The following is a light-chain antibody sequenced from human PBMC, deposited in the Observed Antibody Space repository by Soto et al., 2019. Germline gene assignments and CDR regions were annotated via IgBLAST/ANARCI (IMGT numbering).Light chain of an antibody. V-gene: IGKV1-5*01. Sequence: DVQMTQSPSTLAASVGDRVTITCRASENIKNWLAWYQQTPGKAPKVLISDASRLETGVPSRFSASGSGADFTLTISSLQPEDFATYYCQHSYSIVTFGGGTKVDIK. CDR3: QHSYSIVT. J-gene: IGKJ4*01. CDR1: ENIKNW. CDR2: DAS.